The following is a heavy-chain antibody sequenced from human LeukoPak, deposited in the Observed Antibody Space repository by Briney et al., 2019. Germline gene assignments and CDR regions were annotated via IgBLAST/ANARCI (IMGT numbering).Heavy chain of an antibody. V-gene: IGHV3-30*04. CDR2: VHNDGDTK. Sequence: GGPLRLSCAASGFTFSSYAMHWVRQAPGKCLEWVAVVHNDGDTKYFGDSVKGRFTISRDNSKNTLYLQMNSLRAEDTAVYYCATGTGYYYDRWGQGTLVTVAS. CDR3: ATGTGYYYDR. D-gene: IGHD3-9*01. J-gene: IGHJ4*02. CDR1: GFTFSSYA.